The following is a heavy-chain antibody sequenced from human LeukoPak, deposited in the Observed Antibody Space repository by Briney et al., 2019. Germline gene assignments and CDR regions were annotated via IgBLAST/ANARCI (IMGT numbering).Heavy chain of an antibody. V-gene: IGHV1-2*02. CDR2: IHPNGHDT. D-gene: IGHD6-6*01. Sequence: ASVKVSCKASGYTFSDHHILWVRQAPGQGLEWMGWIHPNGHDTKYAQKFQGRMTMTTDTSISTAYMELNRVTSDDTAVYYCSGHHRPGPVWGQGTLINASS. CDR3: SGHHRPGPV. J-gene: IGHJ4*02. CDR1: GYTFSDHH.